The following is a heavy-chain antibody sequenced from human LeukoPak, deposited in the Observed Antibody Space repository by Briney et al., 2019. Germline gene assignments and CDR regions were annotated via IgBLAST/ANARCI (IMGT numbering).Heavy chain of an antibody. Sequence: TSETLSLTCAVYGGSFSGYYWSWIRQPPGKGLEWIGEINHSGSTNDNPSLKSRVTISIDTSKNQFSLKLSSVTAADTAVYYCARGVNYGGNSIDAFDVWGQGTMVTVSS. CDR1: GGSFSGYY. V-gene: IGHV4-34*01. J-gene: IGHJ3*01. D-gene: IGHD4-23*01. CDR3: ARGVNYGGNSIDAFDV. CDR2: INHSGST.